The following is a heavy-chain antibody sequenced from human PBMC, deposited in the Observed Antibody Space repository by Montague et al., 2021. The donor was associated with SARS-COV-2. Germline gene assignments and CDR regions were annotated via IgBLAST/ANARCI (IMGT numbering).Heavy chain of an antibody. J-gene: IGHJ4*02. CDR3: AQGIGDSRSFLEF. V-gene: IGHV3-43*01. CDR1: GFKFDDYT. D-gene: IGHD6-13*01. CDR2: ISWDGTTT. Sequence: SLRLSCAASGFKFDDYTMHWVRQVPGKGLQWVSLISWDGTTTHYAKSVEGRFTISRDNSISSLYLQMSSLRNDDTGLYYCAQGIGDSRSFLEFWGQGTLLTVSS.